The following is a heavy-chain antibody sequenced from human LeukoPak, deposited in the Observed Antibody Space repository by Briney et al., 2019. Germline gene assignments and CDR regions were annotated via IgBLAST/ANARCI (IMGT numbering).Heavy chain of an antibody. V-gene: IGHV4-34*01. CDR1: GGSFSGYY. Sequence: PSETLSLTCAVYGGSFSGYYWSWIRQPPGKGLEWIGEINHSGSTNYNPSLKSRVTISVDTSKNQFSLKLSSVTAADTAVYYCARGGINGIAAAESSAEFDYWGQGTLVTVSS. CDR3: ARGGINGIAAAESSAEFDY. J-gene: IGHJ4*02. D-gene: IGHD6-13*01. CDR2: INHSGST.